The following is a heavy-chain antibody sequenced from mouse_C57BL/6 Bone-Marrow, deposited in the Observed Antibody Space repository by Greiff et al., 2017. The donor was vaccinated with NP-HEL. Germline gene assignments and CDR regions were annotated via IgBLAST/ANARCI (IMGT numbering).Heavy chain of an antibody. CDR1: GFTFSSYG. CDR3: ARLGGSWCAY. V-gene: IGHV5-6*01. CDR2: ISRGSGYT. J-gene: IGHJ3*01. Sequence: EVQLVESGGDLVKPGGSLKLSCAASGFTFSSYGMSWVRQTPDKRLEWVGTISRGSGYTYYPDSVKGRVTLSRDNAKSTLYMHMSRLKSEDTAMYYCARLGGSWCAYWGQGTLVTVSA. D-gene: IGHD1-1*02.